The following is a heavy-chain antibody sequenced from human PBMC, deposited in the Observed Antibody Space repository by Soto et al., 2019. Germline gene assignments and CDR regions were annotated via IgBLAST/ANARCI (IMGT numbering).Heavy chain of an antibody. Sequence: SGGSLTLACAASEFTFSNYGMYWVRQAPGKGLEWVAVIWYDGTNKYYADSVKGRFTISRDNSKNTLYLQMNSLRAEDTAVYYCARDRSLTTDAFDIWGQGTMVTVSS. V-gene: IGHV3-33*01. D-gene: IGHD4-17*01. J-gene: IGHJ3*02. CDR1: EFTFSNYG. CDR2: IWYDGTNK. CDR3: ARDRSLTTDAFDI.